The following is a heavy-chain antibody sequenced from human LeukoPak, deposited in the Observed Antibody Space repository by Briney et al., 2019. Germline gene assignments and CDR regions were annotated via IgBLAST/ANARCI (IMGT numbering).Heavy chain of an antibody. CDR2: ISYDGSNK. J-gene: IGHJ6*02. D-gene: IGHD2-15*01. CDR3: ANLFVVVVAATSYGMDV. CDR1: GFTFSSYG. V-gene: IGHV3-30*18. Sequence: GGSLRLSCAASGFTFSSYGMHWVRQAPGKGLEWVAVISYDGSNKYYADSVKGRFTISRDNSKNTLYLQMNSLRAEDTAVYYCANLFVVVVAATSYGMDVWGQGTTATVSS.